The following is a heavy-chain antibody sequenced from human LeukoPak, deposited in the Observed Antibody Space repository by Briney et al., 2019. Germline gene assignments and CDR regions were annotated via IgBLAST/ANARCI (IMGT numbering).Heavy chain of an antibody. V-gene: IGHV3-23*01. Sequence: GGSLRLSCAASGFTFSSYAISWVRQAPGRGLERVSAISGIGGSTYYADSEEGRITISRDNSKNTLYLQMNSLRAEDTAVYYCAKDLRAGYDFWSGYYAVDIWGQGTMVTVSS. D-gene: IGHD3-3*01. CDR1: GFTFSSYA. J-gene: IGHJ3*02. CDR2: ISGIGGST. CDR3: AKDLRAGYDFWSGYYAVDI.